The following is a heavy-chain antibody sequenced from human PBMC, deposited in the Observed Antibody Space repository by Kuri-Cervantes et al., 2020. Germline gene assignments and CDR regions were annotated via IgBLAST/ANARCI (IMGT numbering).Heavy chain of an antibody. J-gene: IGHJ4*02. CDR3: TTISGNGYAFDY. D-gene: IGHD5-12*01. CDR1: GLTFNHAW. CDR2: IKSKTDRGTT. Sequence: GGSLRLSCAASGLTFNHAWMNWVRQAPGKGLEWVGRIKSKTDRGTTDYAAPVKGRSVISRDDSTNTLYLQMNSLKIENTAVYYCTTISGNGYAFDYWGQGALVTVSS. V-gene: IGHV3-15*01.